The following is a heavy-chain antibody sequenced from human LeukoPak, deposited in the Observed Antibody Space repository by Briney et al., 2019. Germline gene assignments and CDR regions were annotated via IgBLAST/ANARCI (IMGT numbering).Heavy chain of an antibody. D-gene: IGHD3-22*01. CDR3: ARMDSSGYYPHDAFDI. CDR1: GFTFSSYA. Sequence: RPGGSLRLSCAASGFTFSSYAMSWVRQAPGKGLEWVSAISSSGGSTYYADSVKGRFTISRDNSKNTLYLQMNSLRAEDTAVYYCARMDSSGYYPHDAFDIWGQGTMVTVSS. V-gene: IGHV3-23*01. CDR2: ISSSGGST. J-gene: IGHJ3*02.